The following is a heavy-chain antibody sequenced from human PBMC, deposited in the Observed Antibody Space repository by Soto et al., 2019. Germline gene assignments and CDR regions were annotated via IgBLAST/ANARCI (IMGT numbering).Heavy chain of an antibody. Sequence: EVQLVDSGGALVQPGGSLRLSCAASGFTFSSYTITWVRQAPGKGLEWVSSITSSGGAMYYADSVQGRFTVSRDNAKSSLYLQMNSLTAEDTAVYYCTKGWLDYWGQGSLVTVSS. CDR1: GFTFSSYT. CDR3: TKGWLDY. D-gene: IGHD6-19*01. V-gene: IGHV3-48*01. CDR2: ITSSGGAM. J-gene: IGHJ4*02.